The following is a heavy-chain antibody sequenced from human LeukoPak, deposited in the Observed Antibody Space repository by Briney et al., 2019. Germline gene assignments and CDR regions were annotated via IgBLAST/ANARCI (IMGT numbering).Heavy chain of an antibody. CDR1: GGSISSSSYY. CDR2: IYYSGST. CDR3: ARGNPYSSGWYRRVGDWFDP. D-gene: IGHD6-19*01. Sequence: EPSETLSLTCTVSGGSISSSSYYWGWIRQPPGKGLEWIGSIYYSGSTYYNPSLKSRVTISVDTSKNQFSLKLSSVTAADTAVYYCARGNPYSSGWYRRVGDWFDPWGQGTLVTVSS. V-gene: IGHV4-39*07. J-gene: IGHJ5*02.